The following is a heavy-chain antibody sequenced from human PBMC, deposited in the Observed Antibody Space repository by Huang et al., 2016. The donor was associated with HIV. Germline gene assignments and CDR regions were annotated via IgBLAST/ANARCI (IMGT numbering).Heavy chain of an antibody. Sequence: QLQLQESGPGLVKPSETLSLTCSVSGGSISSSSYYWGWIRPPPGKGLEWIGSNYYSGSTFYNPSLKSRVTISVDTAKNQFSLRLSSVTAADTSVYYCARHMDCSSSSCLAGGHERGPFDMWGQGTMVTVSS. CDR3: ARHMDCSSSSCLAGGHERGPFDM. V-gene: IGHV4-39*01. CDR2: NYYSGST. J-gene: IGHJ3*02. CDR1: GGSISSSSYY. D-gene: IGHD2-2*01.